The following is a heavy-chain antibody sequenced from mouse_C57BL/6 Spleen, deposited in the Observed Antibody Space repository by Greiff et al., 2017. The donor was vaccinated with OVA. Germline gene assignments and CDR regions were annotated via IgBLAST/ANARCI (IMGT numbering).Heavy chain of an antibody. J-gene: IGHJ4*01. V-gene: IGHV1-82*01. CDR2: IYPGDGDT. D-gene: IGHD2-4*01. Sequence: QVQLQQSGPELVKPGASVKISCKASGYAFSSSWMNWVKQRPGKGLEWIGRIYPGDGDTNYNWKFKGKATLTADKSSSTAYMQLSSLTSEDSAVYFCARGGDYDVYAMDYWGQGTSVTVSS. CDR3: ARGGDYDVYAMDY. CDR1: GYAFSSSW.